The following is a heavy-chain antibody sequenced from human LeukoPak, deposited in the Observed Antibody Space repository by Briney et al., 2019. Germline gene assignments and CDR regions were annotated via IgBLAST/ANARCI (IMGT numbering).Heavy chain of an antibody. CDR3: NGGLGELQISSDH. CDR2: IKIKSHGETT. D-gene: IGHD3-10*01. V-gene: IGHV3-15*01. CDR1: GFTFSNAW. J-gene: IGHJ4*03. Sequence: GGSLRLSCAASGFTFSNAWMNWVRQAPGKGLEWVGRIKIKSHGETTDYGAPVKGRFTISRDDSKSMLYLQMDNLRTEDTALYFCNGGLGELQISSDHWGQGNPGTVS.